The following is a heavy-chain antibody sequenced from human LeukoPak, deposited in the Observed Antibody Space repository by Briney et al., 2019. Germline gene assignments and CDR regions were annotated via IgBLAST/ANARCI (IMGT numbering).Heavy chain of an antibody. CDR1: GFTFSSYA. J-gene: IGHJ4*02. V-gene: IGHV3-23*01. Sequence: GGSLRLSCAASGFTFSSYAMSWVRQAPGKGLEWVSAISGSGGSTYYADSMKGRFTISRDNSKNTLYLQMNSLRAEDTAVYYCAKASPGGIAVAGTGYWGQGTLVTVSS. CDR3: AKASPGGIAVAGTGY. CDR2: ISGSGGST. D-gene: IGHD6-19*01.